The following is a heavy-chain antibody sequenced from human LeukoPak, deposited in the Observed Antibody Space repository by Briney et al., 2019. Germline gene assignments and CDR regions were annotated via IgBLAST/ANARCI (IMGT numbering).Heavy chain of an antibody. CDR3: ARDLDAGFGVFDY. Sequence: NXAXWXWIRQSPSRGLEWLGRTYYRSKWYNDYAVSVKSLITINPDTSKNQFSLQLNSVTPEDTAVYYCARDLDAGFGVFDYWGQGTLVTVSS. J-gene: IGHJ4*02. D-gene: IGHD3-10*01. CDR1: NXAX. CDR2: TYYRSKWYN. V-gene: IGHV6-1*01.